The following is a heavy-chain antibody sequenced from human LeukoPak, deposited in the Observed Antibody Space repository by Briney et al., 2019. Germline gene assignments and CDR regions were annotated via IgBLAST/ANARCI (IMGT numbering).Heavy chain of an antibody. V-gene: IGHV4-34*01. J-gene: IGHJ4*02. D-gene: IGHD3-16*02. Sequence: SETLSLTCAVYGVSFSGYYWSWIRQAPGKGLEWIGEINHSGSTNYNTSLKSRVTISVDTSKNQFALKLSSVTAADTAVYYCARDVSWLSYYFDYWGQGTLVTVSS. CDR1: GVSFSGYY. CDR3: ARDVSWLSYYFDY. CDR2: INHSGST.